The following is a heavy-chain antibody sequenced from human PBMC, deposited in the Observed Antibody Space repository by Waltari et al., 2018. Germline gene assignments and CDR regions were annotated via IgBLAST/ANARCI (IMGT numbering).Heavy chain of an antibody. Sequence: EVQLLESGGGLEQPGGSLRLSCAVSGSWSSSYAMTLVRQAPGKGLEWVSFISSGGSLTSYGDSVKGLFTISRDISKNTLYLQMDSLRADDTAVYFCAKCTGGSCYGIDYWGQGILVTVSS. CDR3: AKCTGGSCYGIDY. CDR2: ISSGGSLT. V-gene: IGHV3-23*03. CDR1: GSWSSSYA. D-gene: IGHD2-15*01. J-gene: IGHJ4*02.